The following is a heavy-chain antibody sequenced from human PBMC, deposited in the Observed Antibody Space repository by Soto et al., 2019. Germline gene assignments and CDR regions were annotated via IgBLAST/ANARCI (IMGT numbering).Heavy chain of an antibody. CDR2: IIPIFGTA. V-gene: IGHV1-69*06. CDR3: AATYYDCWSGYSTSYYYYGMDV. D-gene: IGHD3-3*01. J-gene: IGHJ6*02. Sequence: QVQLVQSGAEVKKPGSSVKVSCKASGGTFSSYAISWVRQAPGQGLEWMGGIIPIFGTANYAQKFQGRVTITADKSTSTAYMELSSLRSEDTAVYYCAATYYDCWSGYSTSYYYYGMDVWGQGTTVTVSS. CDR1: GGTFSSYA.